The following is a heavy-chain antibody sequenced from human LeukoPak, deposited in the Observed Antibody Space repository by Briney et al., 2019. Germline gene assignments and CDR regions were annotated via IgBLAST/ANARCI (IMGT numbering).Heavy chain of an antibody. CDR3: ARDSDSGYGPFAS. CDR2: IHSGGTT. D-gene: IGHD5-12*01. CDR1: GFTVSNNY. J-gene: IGHJ4*02. V-gene: IGHV3-53*01. Sequence: GGYLRLSCAASGFTVSNNYMSWVRQAPGKGLEWVSVIHSGGTTNYADSVQGRFTTSRDNSKTTVYLHMNSLRAEDTAVYYCARDSDSGYGPFASWGQGTLVTVSS.